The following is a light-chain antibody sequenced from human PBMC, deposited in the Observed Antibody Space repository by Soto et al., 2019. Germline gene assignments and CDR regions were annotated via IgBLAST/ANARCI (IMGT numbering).Light chain of an antibody. CDR1: SSDVGGYNY. Sequence: QSVLTQPPSASGSPGQSVTISCTGTSSDVGGYNYVSWYQQHPGKAPKLMIYEVTKRPSGVPDRFSGSKSGNTASLTVSGLLAEDEADYYCCSYAGSYTFYVFGTGTKVTVL. V-gene: IGLV2-8*01. J-gene: IGLJ1*01. CDR2: EVT. CDR3: CSYAGSYTFYV.